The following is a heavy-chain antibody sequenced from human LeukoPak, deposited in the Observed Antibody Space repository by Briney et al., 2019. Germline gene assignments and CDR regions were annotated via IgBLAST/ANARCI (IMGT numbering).Heavy chain of an antibody. D-gene: IGHD5-18*01. V-gene: IGHV3-23*01. CDR1: GFTFSNYG. CDR2: ITGSGGST. Sequence: GGSLRLSCAASGFTFSNYGMNWVRQAQGKGLEWVLGITGSGGSTYYADSVKGRLTIYRDNSKNTLYLQMNSLRAEDTAVYYCANDLGWIQLNLGRGQGTLVTVSS. J-gene: IGHJ4*02. CDR3: ANDLGWIQLNLG.